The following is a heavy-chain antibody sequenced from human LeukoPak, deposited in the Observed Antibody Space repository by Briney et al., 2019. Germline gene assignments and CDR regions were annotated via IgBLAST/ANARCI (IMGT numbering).Heavy chain of an antibody. CDR1: GFTFSSYG. J-gene: IGHJ4*02. CDR3: ARDGLYDSSGYHFDY. CDR2: IWYDGSNK. V-gene: IGHV3-33*01. D-gene: IGHD3-22*01. Sequence: GGSLRLSCAASGFTFSSYGMHWVRQAPGKGLEWVAVIWYDGSNKYYADSVKGRFTISRDNSKNTLYLQMNSLRAEDTAVYYCARDGLYDSSGYHFDYWGQGTLVTVSS.